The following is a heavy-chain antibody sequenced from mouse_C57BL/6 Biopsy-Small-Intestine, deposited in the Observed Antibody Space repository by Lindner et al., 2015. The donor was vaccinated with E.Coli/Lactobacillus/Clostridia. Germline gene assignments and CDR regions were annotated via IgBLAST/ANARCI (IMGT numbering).Heavy chain of an antibody. D-gene: IGHD4-1*02. J-gene: IGHJ4*01. Sequence: VQLQESGPELVKPGASVKISCKASGYTFSTSWMNWVKQRPGKGLEWIGWIYPGGGDTNYNGKFKGKATLTADKSSSTAYMQLSSLTSEDSAVYFCARRAATRTRDAMDYWGQGTSVTVSS. V-gene: IGHV1-82*01. CDR2: IYPGGGDT. CDR3: ARRAATRTRDAMDY. CDR1: GYTFSTSW.